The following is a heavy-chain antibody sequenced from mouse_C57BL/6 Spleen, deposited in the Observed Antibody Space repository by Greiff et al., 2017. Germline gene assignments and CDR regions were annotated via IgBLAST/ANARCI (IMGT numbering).Heavy chain of an antibody. CDR3: ARLQGYAMDY. CDR1: GYSFTSYY. CDR2: IYPGSGNT. J-gene: IGHJ4*01. V-gene: IGHV1-66*01. Sequence: VQLVESGPELVKPGASVKISCKASGYSFTSYYIHWVKQRPGQGLEWIGWIYPGSGNTKYNEKFKGKATLTADTSSSTAYMQLSSLTSEDSAVYYCARLQGYAMDYWGQGTSVTVSS.